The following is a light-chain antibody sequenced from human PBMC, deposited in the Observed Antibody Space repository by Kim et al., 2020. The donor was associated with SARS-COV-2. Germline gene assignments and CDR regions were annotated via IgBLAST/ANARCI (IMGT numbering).Light chain of an antibody. V-gene: IGLV3-19*01. J-gene: IGLJ2*01. CDR3: KSRDSSGNLLV. CDR2: PKK. CDR1: SLRNYY. Sequence: ALGQTVRITCHGDSLRNYYASWYQQKPGQAPVLVIYPKKNRPSGIPDRFSGSSSGNTASLTITGAQAEDEADYYCKSRDSSGNLLVFGGGTQLTVL.